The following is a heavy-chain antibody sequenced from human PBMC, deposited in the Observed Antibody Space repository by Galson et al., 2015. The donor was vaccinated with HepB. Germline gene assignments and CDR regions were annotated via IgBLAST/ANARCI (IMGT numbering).Heavy chain of an antibody. CDR2: IYYSGTT. D-gene: IGHD6-13*01. V-gene: IGHV4-39*01. Sequence: SETLSLTCTVSGGSITSSGSYWGWIRQPPGKGLEWIATIYYSGTTYYNPSLKSRVTISVDTSKNQFSLKMTSLTAADTAVYYCARAFTSSWSDFDYWGQGTLVTVSS. CDR1: GGSITSSGSY. CDR3: ARAFTSSWSDFDY. J-gene: IGHJ4*02.